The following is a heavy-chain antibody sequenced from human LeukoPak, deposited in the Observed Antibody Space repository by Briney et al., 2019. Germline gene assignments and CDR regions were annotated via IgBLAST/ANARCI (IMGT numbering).Heavy chain of an antibody. D-gene: IGHD6-19*01. Sequence: PSETLSLTCAVYGGSFSGYYWSWIRQPPGKGLEWIGEINHSGSTNYNPSLKSRVTISVDTSKNQFSLKLSSVTAADTAVYYCATSSGWYSFDYWGQGTLVTVSS. V-gene: IGHV4-34*01. CDR1: GGSFSGYY. J-gene: IGHJ4*02. CDR2: INHSGST. CDR3: ATSSGWYSFDY.